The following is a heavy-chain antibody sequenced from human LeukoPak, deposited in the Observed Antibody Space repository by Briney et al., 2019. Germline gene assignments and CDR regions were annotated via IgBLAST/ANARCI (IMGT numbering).Heavy chain of an antibody. CDR2: ISYDGSNK. Sequence: GGSLRLSCAASGSTFSSYGMHWVRQAPGKGLEWVAVISYDGSNKYYADSVKGRFTISRDNSKNTLYLQMNSLRAEDTAVYYCAKELRSGIAAAGTVDYWGQGTLVTVSS. CDR1: GSTFSSYG. V-gene: IGHV3-30*18. J-gene: IGHJ4*02. CDR3: AKELRSGIAAAGTVDY. D-gene: IGHD6-13*01.